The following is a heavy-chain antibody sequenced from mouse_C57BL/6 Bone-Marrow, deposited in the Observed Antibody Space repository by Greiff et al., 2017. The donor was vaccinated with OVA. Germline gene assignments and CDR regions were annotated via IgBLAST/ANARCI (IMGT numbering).Heavy chain of an antibody. CDR1: GYTFTSYW. Sequence: QVQLQQPGAELVMPGASVKLSCKASGYTFTSYWMHWVKQRPGQGLEWIGEIDPSDSYTNSNQKFKGKSTLTVDKSSSTAYMQLSSLTSEDSAVYYCARGITTVVAEDYWYFDVWGTGTTVTVSS. J-gene: IGHJ1*03. D-gene: IGHD1-1*01. CDR3: ARGITTVVAEDYWYFDV. CDR2: IDPSDSYT. V-gene: IGHV1-69*01.